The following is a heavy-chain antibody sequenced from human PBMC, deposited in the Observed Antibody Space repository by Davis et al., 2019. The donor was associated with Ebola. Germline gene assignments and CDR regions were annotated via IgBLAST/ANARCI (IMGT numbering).Heavy chain of an antibody. Sequence: AASVKVSCKASGYTFTNYGITWVRQAPGQGLEWMGWINPHNGNTNYAQNVQGRVTMTTDTSTSTAYMEVGSLRSEDTAVYYCARGIAAANDYWGQGTLVTVSS. CDR3: ARGIAAANDY. CDR2: INPHNGNT. V-gene: IGHV1-18*04. D-gene: IGHD6-13*01. CDR1: GYTFTNYG. J-gene: IGHJ4*02.